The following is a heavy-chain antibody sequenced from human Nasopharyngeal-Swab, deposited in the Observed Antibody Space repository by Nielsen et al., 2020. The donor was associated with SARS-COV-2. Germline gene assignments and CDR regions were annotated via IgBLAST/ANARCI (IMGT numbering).Heavy chain of an antibody. J-gene: IGHJ3*02. CDR2: IYYSGST. V-gene: IGHV4-39*01. CDR1: GCPISSSSYY. Sequence: SELLSFTFTVLGCPISSSSYYWGWIRQPPGKGLEWIGSIYYSGSTYYNPSLKSRVTISVDPSKNQFSLKLSSVTAADTAVYYCARQSGSFLSWEHAFDIWGQGTMVTVSS. D-gene: IGHD1-26*01. CDR3: ARQSGSFLSWEHAFDI.